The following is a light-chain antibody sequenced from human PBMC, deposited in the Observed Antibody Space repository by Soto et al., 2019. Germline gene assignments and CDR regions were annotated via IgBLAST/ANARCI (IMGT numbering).Light chain of an antibody. V-gene: IGKV3-15*01. J-gene: IGKJ4*02. CDR1: QSGGST. CDR3: QQYSSSLT. Sequence: EILMPQSPATLSVSPGTRVILSCRASQSGGSTLAWYQQKPGQAPRLLIRGASTRATGVPARFSGSGSWTKFTLYISSLQSEDFAVDYCQQYSSSLTFGGRTPLDIK. CDR2: GAS.